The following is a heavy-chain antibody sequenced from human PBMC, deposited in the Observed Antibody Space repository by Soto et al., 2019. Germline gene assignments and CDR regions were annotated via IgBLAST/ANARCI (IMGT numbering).Heavy chain of an antibody. CDR2: IYYSGST. CDR3: AIDIWGFAASNDTVFAFDI. D-gene: IGHD1-1*01. Sequence: SETLSLTCTVSGGSISSGGYYWSWIRQHPGKGLEWIGYIYYSGSTYYNPSLKSRVTISVDTSKNQFSLKLSSVTAADTAVYYCAIDIWGFAASNDTVFAFDIWGQGTMVTVSS. J-gene: IGHJ3*02. CDR1: GGSISSGGYY. V-gene: IGHV4-31*03.